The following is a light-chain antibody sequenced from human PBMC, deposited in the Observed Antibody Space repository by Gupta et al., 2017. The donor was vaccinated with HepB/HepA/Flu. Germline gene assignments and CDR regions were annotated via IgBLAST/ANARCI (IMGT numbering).Light chain of an antibody. CDR1: RSNSGRNH. J-gene: IGLJ1*01. CDR3: ETWDDSPRGFV. Sequence: QSVLTQPPSVSAAPGQKVTISCSGSRSNSGRNHLSWYQQFPGAAPKLLIYEDYRRPSGIPDRFFGSKSGTSATLAITGLQTGDEADYFCETWDDSPRGFVLGSGTKVTVL. V-gene: IGLV1-51*01. CDR2: EDY.